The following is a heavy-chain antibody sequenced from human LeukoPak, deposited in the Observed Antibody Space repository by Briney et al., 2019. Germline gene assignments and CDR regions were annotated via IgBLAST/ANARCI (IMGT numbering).Heavy chain of an antibody. Sequence: SETQSLTCTVSGGSISSYYWSWFRQTPGKGPEWIGYIYYSGSTKYNPSLKSRVTISVDRSKNQFSLKLNSVTAADTAVYYCARYWGVQLWPHWYFDLWGRGSLVTVSS. CDR3: ARYWGVQLWPHWYFDL. D-gene: IGHD5-18*01. V-gene: IGHV4-59*01. J-gene: IGHJ2*01. CDR2: IYYSGST. CDR1: GGSISSYY.